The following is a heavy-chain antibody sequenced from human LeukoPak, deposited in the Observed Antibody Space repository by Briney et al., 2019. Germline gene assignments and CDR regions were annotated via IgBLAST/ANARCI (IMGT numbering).Heavy chain of an antibody. V-gene: IGHV1-69*13. Sequence: SVKVSCKASGGTFISYAISWVRQAPGQGLEWMGGIIPIFGTANYAQKFQGRATITADESTSTAYMELSSLRSEDTAVYYCARVGRAFGYYDSSGYSNWFDPWGQGTLVTVSS. J-gene: IGHJ5*02. CDR1: GGTFISYA. CDR2: IIPIFGTA. D-gene: IGHD3-22*01. CDR3: ARVGRAFGYYDSSGYSNWFDP.